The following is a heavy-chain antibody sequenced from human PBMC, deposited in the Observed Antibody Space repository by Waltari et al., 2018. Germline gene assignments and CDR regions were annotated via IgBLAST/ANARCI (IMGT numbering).Heavy chain of an antibody. V-gene: IGHV2-5*01. J-gene: IGHJ4*02. CDR1: GFSLSTSGVG. D-gene: IGHD3-22*01. Sequence: QITLKESGPTLVKPTQTLTLTCTFSGFSLSTSGVGVGWIRQPPGKALEWLALIYWNDDKRYSPSLKSSLTITKDTSKNQVVLTMTNMDPVDTATYYCARPYYYDSSGYQGDYWGQGTLVTVSS. CDR3: ARPYYYDSSGYQGDY. CDR2: IYWNDDK.